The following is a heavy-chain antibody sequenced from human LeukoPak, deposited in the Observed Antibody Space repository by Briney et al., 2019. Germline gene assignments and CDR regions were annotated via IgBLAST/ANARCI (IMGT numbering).Heavy chain of an antibody. CDR2: SSGSGTI. CDR1: GFSISSVS. V-gene: IGHV3-48*04. J-gene: IGHJ4*02. Sequence: GGSLRLSCAASGFSISSVSMNWVRQAPGKGLEWVSYSSGSGTIYYADSVKGRFTISRDNAKNSLYLQMNSLRAEDSAVYYCARDEVGGPLKYWGQGTLVTVSS. D-gene: IGHD1-26*01. CDR3: ARDEVGGPLKY.